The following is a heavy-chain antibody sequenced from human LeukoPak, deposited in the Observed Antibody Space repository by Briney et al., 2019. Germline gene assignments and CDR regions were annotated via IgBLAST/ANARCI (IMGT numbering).Heavy chain of an antibody. J-gene: IGHJ5*02. V-gene: IGHV3-74*01. D-gene: IGHD4-23*01. CDR3: VRDGGNYWFDP. Sequence: GGSLRLSCAASGFTFSTYWMHWVRQAPGKGLVWVSRISSDGTNTGYADSVKGRFTISRDNAKNTVYLQMNSPRAEHTAVYYCVRDGGNYWFDPWGQGTLVTVSS. CDR2: ISSDGTNT. CDR1: GFTFSTYW.